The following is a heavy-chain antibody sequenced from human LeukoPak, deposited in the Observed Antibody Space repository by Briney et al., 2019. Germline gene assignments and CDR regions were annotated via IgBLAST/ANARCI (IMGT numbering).Heavy chain of an antibody. Sequence: GGSLRLSCVASGFSFSNYWMNWVRQAPGKGLEWVANIKEDGSEKYYVDSVKGRFTISRDNAKNSLYLQMSSLRDEDTAVYYCARGRRDTQYQVFDYWGQGTLVTVSS. J-gene: IGHJ4*02. CDR2: IKEDGSEK. V-gene: IGHV3-7*01. CDR1: GFSFSNYW. D-gene: IGHD2-2*01. CDR3: ARGRRDTQYQVFDY.